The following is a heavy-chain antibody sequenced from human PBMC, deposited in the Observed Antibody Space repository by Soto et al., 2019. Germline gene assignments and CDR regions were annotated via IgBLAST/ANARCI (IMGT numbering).Heavy chain of an antibody. CDR2: VYYSGAT. Sequence: QVQLQESGPGLVMPSETLSLTCSVAGGSLTDQYWNWFRQSPGRGLQWIGYVYYSGATSYNPSLTSRVTMTVDTSKNQLSLPLRSVTAADTAAYFCARGNDWKSSTFDIWGQGTMVSVSS. D-gene: IGHD2-21*01. V-gene: IGHV4-59*11. CDR1: GGSLTDQY. CDR3: ARGNDWKSSTFDI. J-gene: IGHJ3*02.